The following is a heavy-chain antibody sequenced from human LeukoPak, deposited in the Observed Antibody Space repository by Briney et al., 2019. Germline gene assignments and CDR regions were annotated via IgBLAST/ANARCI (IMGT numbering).Heavy chain of an antibody. D-gene: IGHD3-10*01. V-gene: IGHV3-9*01. CDR1: GFAFDDYA. CDR2: ISWNSGSI. CDR3: AKAPYGSGSYFLDY. J-gene: IGHJ4*02. Sequence: GGSLRLSCAASGFAFDDYALHWVRQAPRKGLEWVSGISWNSGSIDYADSVKGRFTISRDNAKNSLYLQMNSLRAEDTALYYCAKAPYGSGSYFLDYWGQGTLVTVSS.